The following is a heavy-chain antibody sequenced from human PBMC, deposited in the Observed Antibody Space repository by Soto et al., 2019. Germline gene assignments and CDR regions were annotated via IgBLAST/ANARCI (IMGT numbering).Heavy chain of an antibody. CDR1: GFTFYSYA. D-gene: IGHD5-18*01. CDR2: VSYDGSNF. J-gene: IGHJ4*02. Sequence: GGSLRLSCAASGFTFYSYAMHWVRQAPGKGLEWVAVVSYDGSNFYYGDSVKGRFTISRDNSKTTLYLQMDSLRTEDTAVYYCARDMDSYAYLPLWPVDYWGQGTMVTVSS. V-gene: IGHV3-30*04. CDR3: ARDMDSYAYLPLWPVDY.